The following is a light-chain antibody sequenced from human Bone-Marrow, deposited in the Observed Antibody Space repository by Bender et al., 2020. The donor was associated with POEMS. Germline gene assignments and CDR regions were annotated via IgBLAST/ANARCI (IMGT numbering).Light chain of an antibody. CDR3: AVWDDSLDGWV. CDR1: SSNIGAHA. V-gene: IGLV1-44*01. Sequence: QSALTQPPSASGTPGQRVTISCSGGSSNIGAHAVNWYQHLPGPAPKLLIYSSHRRPSEVPDRFSGPRSGTSASLAISGLQSEDEADYNCAVWDDSLDGWVFSGWTKLTVL. CDR2: SSH. J-gene: IGLJ3*02.